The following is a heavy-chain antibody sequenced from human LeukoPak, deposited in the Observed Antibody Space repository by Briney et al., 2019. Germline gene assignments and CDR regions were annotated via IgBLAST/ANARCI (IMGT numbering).Heavy chain of an antibody. CDR1: GFTFSSYG. D-gene: IGHD6-13*01. V-gene: IGHV3-30*18. Sequence: PGRSLRLSCAASGFTFSSYGMHWVRQAPGKGLEWVAVISYDGSNKYYAGSVKGRFTISRDNSKNTLYLQMNSLRAEDTAVYYCAKDHGSSWYLVVVYYYGMDVWGQGTTVTVSS. J-gene: IGHJ6*02. CDR2: ISYDGSNK. CDR3: AKDHGSSWYLVVVYYYGMDV.